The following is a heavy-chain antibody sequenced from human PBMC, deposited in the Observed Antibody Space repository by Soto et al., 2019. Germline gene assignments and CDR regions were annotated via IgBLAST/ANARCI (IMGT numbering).Heavy chain of an antibody. J-gene: IGHJ4*02. CDR3: ARDARGDEAPMDY. CDR1: GYTFTGYY. V-gene: IGHV1-2*04. CDR2: INPNSGGT. Sequence: QVQLVQSGAEVKKPGASVKVSCKASGYTFTGYYMHWVRQAPGQGLEWMGWINPNSGGTNYAQKFQGWVTMTRDTAISTAYMELSRLRPDDTAVYYCARDARGDEAPMDYWGQGTLVTVSS. D-gene: IGHD3-10*01.